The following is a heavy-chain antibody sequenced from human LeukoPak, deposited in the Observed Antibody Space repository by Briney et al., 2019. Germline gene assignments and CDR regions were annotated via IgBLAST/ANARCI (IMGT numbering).Heavy chain of an antibody. D-gene: IGHD6-19*01. CDR2: MNPNSGNT. V-gene: IGHV1-8*01. J-gene: IGHJ4*02. Sequence: ASVKVSRKASGYTFTSYDINWVRQATGQGLEWMGWMNPNSGNTGYAQKFQGRVTMTRNTSISTAYMELSSLRSEDTAVYYCARGWGSSGWIDYWGQGTLVTVSS. CDR3: ARGWGSSGWIDY. CDR1: GYTFTSYD.